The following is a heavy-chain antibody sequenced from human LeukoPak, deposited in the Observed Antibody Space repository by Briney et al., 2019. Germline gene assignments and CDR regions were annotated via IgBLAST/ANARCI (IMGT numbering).Heavy chain of an antibody. CDR2: IYYSGST. CDR3: ARHPPLTSYDTSGPDN. J-gene: IGHJ3*02. D-gene: IGHD3-22*01. CDR1: GGSISSSSYY. Sequence: SETLSLTCTVSGGSISSSSYYWGWIRQPPGKGLEWIGSIYYSGSTNYNPSLKSRVTISVDTSKNQFSLKLSSVTAADTAVYYCARHPPLTSYDTSGPDNWGQGTMVTVSS. V-gene: IGHV4-39*01.